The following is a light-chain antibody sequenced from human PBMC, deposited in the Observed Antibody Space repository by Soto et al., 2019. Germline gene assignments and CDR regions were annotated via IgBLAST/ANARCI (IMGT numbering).Light chain of an antibody. V-gene: IGKV1-5*03. J-gene: IGKJ4*01. CDR1: QTISTW. CDR3: QQYSTYPLT. CDR2: KAS. Sequence: DIHMSQSPSTLSASVGDSVTITCRASQTISTWLAWYQQKPGKAPNRLIYKASSLEGGVPSRFSGSGSGTEFTLSTSGLQPDDSAIYYCQQYSTYPLTFGGGTKVEIK.